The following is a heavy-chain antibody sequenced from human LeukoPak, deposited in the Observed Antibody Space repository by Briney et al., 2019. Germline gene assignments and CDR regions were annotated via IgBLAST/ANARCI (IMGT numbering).Heavy chain of an antibody. Sequence: PGGSLRLSCAASGFSFSNHVMHWVRQAPGKVPEWVSAIWSDGNNKYYAESVKGRFTISRDNSRNTLYLQMNSLRVEDTAVYYCTRGPPEYGSGSLFAFWGQGTVVTVSS. J-gene: IGHJ4*02. V-gene: IGHV3-33*01. CDR2: IWSDGNNK. D-gene: IGHD3-10*01. CDR1: GFSFSNHV. CDR3: TRGPPEYGSGSLFAF.